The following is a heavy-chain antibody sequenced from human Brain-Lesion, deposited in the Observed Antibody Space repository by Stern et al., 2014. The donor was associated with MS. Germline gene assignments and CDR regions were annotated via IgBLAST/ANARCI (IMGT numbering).Heavy chain of an antibody. CDR3: ARSPATPSGYDRFDY. V-gene: IGHV5-51*03. CDR1: GYLFDDYW. J-gene: IGHJ4*02. D-gene: IGHD5-12*01. CDR2: IFPRDSNT. Sequence: EVQLVQSGAEVKKPGESLKISCEASGYLFDDYWIGWVRQMSGRGLELVAIIFPRDSNTRYSPSVQGQVTISADKSISIAYLQWSGLRAPDPAIFYCARSPATPSGYDRFDYWGQGALVTVSS.